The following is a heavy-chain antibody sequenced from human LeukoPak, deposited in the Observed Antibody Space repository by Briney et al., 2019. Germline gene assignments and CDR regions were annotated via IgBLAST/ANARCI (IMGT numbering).Heavy chain of an antibody. Sequence: GGSLRLSCSASGFSFGDYNMIWFRQAPGKGLEWVSFIGRSNNIDYADSVKGRFTISRDNAKASLYLQMNSLRAEDTAVYYCARDYDYSLDYWGQGTLVTVSS. D-gene: IGHD4/OR15-4a*01. CDR1: GFSFGDYN. V-gene: IGHV3-69-1*01. CDR3: ARDYDYSLDY. J-gene: IGHJ4*02. CDR2: IGRSNNI.